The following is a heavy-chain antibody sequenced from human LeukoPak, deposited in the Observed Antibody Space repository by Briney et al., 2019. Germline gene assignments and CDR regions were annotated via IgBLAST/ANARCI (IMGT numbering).Heavy chain of an antibody. V-gene: IGHV3-23*01. Sequence: GGSLRLSCAASGLTFSSYTVSWVRQAPGKGLEWVSGISGSGYSTFYADSVKGRFTISRDNSKNTLYLQMNSLRAEDTAVYYCAKDGSAYPTYFDYWGQGTLVTVSS. J-gene: IGHJ4*02. CDR3: AKDGSAYPTYFDY. D-gene: IGHD2-2*03. CDR1: GLTFSSYT. CDR2: ISGSGYST.